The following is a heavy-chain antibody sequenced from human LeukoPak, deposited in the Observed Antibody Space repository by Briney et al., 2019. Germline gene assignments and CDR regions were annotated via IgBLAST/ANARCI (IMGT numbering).Heavy chain of an antibody. CDR3: ARPSARYGDTIDY. V-gene: IGHV1-69*04. J-gene: IGHJ4*02. D-gene: IGHD4-17*01. Sequence: ASVKVSCKASVGTFSSYAISWVRQAPGQRLEWMGRIIPIFGIANYAQKFQGRVTITADKSTSTAYMELSSLRSEDTAVYYCARPSARYGDTIDYWGQGTLVTVSS. CDR1: VGTFSSYA. CDR2: IIPIFGIA.